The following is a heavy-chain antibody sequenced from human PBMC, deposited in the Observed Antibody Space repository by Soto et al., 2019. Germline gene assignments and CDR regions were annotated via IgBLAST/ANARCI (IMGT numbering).Heavy chain of an antibody. V-gene: IGHV3-33*01. Sequence: GGSLRLSCAASGFTFSSYGMHWVRQAPGKGLEWVAVIWYDGSNKYYADSVKGRFTISRDNSKNTLYLQMNSLRAEDTAVYYCARDYDYVWGSYRSDGMDVRGQGTTVTVSS. CDR3: ARDYDYVWGSYRSDGMDV. D-gene: IGHD3-16*02. J-gene: IGHJ6*02. CDR2: IWYDGSNK. CDR1: GFTFSSYG.